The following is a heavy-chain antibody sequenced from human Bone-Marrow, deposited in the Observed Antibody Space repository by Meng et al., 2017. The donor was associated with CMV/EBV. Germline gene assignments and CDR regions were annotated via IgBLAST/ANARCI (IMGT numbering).Heavy chain of an antibody. Sequence: GESLKISCAASGFTFSSYWMRWVRQAPGKGLEWVANIKQDGSEKYYVDSVKGRFTISRDNAKNSLYLQMNSLRAEDTAVYYCARETFYCSSTSCYPDYWGQGTLVTVSS. CDR1: GFTFSSYW. CDR3: ARETFYCSSTSCYPDY. D-gene: IGHD2-2*01. V-gene: IGHV3-7*01. J-gene: IGHJ4*02. CDR2: IKQDGSEK.